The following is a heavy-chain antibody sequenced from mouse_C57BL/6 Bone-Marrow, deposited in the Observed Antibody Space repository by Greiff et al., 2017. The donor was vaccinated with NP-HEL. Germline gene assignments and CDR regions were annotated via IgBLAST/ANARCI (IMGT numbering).Heavy chain of an antibody. V-gene: IGHV3-6*01. CDR3: AGTYYYWYIDV. J-gene: IGHJ1*03. Sequence: EVQLVESGPGLVKPSQSLSLTCSVTGYSITSGYYWNWIRQFPGNKLEWMGYISYDGSNNYNPSLKNRISITRDTSKTQFFLKLNSMTTEDTATYYCAGTYYYWYIDVWGTGTTVTVSS. CDR2: ISYDGSN. CDR1: GYSITSGYY. D-gene: IGHD1-1*01.